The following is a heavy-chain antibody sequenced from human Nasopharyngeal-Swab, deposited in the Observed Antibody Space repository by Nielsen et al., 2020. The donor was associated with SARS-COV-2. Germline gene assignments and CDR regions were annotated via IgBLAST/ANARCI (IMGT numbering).Heavy chain of an antibody. CDR3: ATDSLYRDAFDI. CDR1: GYTFTGYY. J-gene: IGHJ3*02. V-gene: IGHV1-2*06. CDR2: INPNSGGT. D-gene: IGHD3-16*02. Sequence: ASVKVSCKASGYTFTGYYMHWVRQAPGQGLEWMGRINPNSGGTNYAQKFQGRVTMTEDTSTDTAYMELSSLRSEDTAVYYCATDSLYRDAFDIWGQGTMVTVSS.